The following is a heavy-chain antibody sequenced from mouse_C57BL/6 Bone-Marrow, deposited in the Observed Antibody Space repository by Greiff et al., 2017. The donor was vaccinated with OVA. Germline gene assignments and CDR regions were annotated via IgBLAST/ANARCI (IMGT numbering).Heavy chain of an antibody. CDR1: GYTFTSYW. J-gene: IGHJ1*03. CDR3: ARDCYASYFGV. CDR2: IYPSDSET. Sequence: QVQLKQPGAELVRPGSSVKLSCKASGYTFTSYWMDWVKQRPGQGLEWIGNIYPSDSETHYNQKFKEKATLTVDKSSSTAYMQLSSLTSEDSAVYYCARDCYASYFGVWGTGTTVTVSS. V-gene: IGHV1-61*01. D-gene: IGHD1-1*01.